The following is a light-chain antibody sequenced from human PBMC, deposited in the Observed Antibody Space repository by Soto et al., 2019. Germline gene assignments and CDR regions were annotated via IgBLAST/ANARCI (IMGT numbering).Light chain of an antibody. CDR1: QSVRSGS. J-gene: IGKJ2*01. CDR2: GAS. V-gene: IGKV3-20*01. CDR3: HHYADSPYT. Sequence: EIVLTQSPGTLSLSPGEGATLSCRASQSVRSGSLAWYQQKPGQAPRLLIFGASSRATDIPDRFSGSGSGTDFTLTITRVDTEDFAVYYCHHYADSPYTFGQGTKVEIK.